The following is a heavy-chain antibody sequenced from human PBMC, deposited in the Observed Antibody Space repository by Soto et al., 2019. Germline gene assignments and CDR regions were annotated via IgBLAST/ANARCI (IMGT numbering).Heavy chain of an antibody. CDR1: GFTFSSYA. CDR2: ISGSGGST. Sequence: GGSLRLSCAASGFTFSSYAMSWVRQAPGKGLEWVSAISGSGGSTYYADSVKGRFTISRDNSKNTLYLQMNSLRAGDTAVYYCAKDQAAMVTGSAAFDIWGQGTMVTVSS. J-gene: IGHJ3*02. V-gene: IGHV3-23*01. CDR3: AKDQAAMVTGSAAFDI. D-gene: IGHD5-18*01.